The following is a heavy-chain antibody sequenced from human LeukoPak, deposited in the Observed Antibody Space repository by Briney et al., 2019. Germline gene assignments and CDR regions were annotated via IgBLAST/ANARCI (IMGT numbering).Heavy chain of an antibody. V-gene: IGHV4-59*12. D-gene: IGHD6-13*01. J-gene: IGHJ3*02. CDR3: AREVWAAAAPEAFDI. Sequence: NPSETLSLTCTVSGGSISSYYWSWIRQPPGKGLEWIGYIHYSGSTNYNPSLKSRVTISVDTSKNQFSLKLSSVTAADTAVYYCAREVWAAAAPEAFDIWGQGTMVTVSS. CDR2: IHYSGST. CDR1: GGSISSYY.